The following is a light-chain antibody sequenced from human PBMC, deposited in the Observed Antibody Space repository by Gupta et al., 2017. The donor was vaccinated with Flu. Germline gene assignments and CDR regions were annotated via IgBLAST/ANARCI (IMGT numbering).Light chain of an antibody. CDR1: QTVYSN. Sequence: EIVMTQSPVTLSLSPGERATVSCRASQTVYSNLAWYQQTPGQAPRLLIYDASTRATGIPARFSGSGSETEFILSISSLQSEDFAVYYCQQDNEWPLSFGGGTTVEI. J-gene: IGKJ4*01. CDR2: DAS. V-gene: IGKV3-15*01. CDR3: QQDNEWPLS.